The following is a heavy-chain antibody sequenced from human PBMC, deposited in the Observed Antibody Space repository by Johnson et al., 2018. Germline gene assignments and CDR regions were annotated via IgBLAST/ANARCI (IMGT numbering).Heavy chain of an antibody. D-gene: IGHD3-16*01. CDR1: GDSISSYY. CDR2: LYYRGST. V-gene: IGHV4-59*01. J-gene: IGHJ6*02. Sequence: QVQLQESGPGLVKSSETLSLTCTVSGDSISSYYWSWIRRPPGKGLEWIGYLYYRGSTNYNPSLKSRVTISVDTSKNQFSLKLSSVTAADTAVYYCARASGGIYYGMDGWGQGTTVTVSS. CDR3: ARASGGIYYGMDG.